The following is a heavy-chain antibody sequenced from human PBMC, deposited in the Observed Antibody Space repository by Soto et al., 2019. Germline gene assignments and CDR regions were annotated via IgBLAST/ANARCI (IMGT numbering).Heavy chain of an antibody. Sequence: GASVKVSCKVSGYTLTELSIHWVRQAPGKGLEWMGGFDPEDGETIYAQKFQGRVTMTEDTSTDTAYMELSSLRSEDTAVYYCATGRITIFGVVLDAFDIWGQGTMVTVSS. CDR2: FDPEDGET. D-gene: IGHD3-3*01. V-gene: IGHV1-24*01. CDR3: ATGRITIFGVVLDAFDI. CDR1: GYTLTELS. J-gene: IGHJ3*02.